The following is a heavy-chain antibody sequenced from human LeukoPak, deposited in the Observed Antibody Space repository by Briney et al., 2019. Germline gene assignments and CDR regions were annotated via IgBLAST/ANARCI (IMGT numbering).Heavy chain of an antibody. CDR3: VSNWRSSGYYYGY. CDR1: GGSFSGYY. J-gene: IGHJ4*02. D-gene: IGHD3-22*01. Sequence: SETLSLTCAVYGGSFSGYYWGWIRQPPGKGLEWIGNIYHSGNNYYNPSLKSRVTISVDTSKNQFSLKLSSVTAADTALYYCVSNWRSSGYYYGYWGQGTLVTVSS. CDR2: IYHSGNN. V-gene: IGHV4-34*01.